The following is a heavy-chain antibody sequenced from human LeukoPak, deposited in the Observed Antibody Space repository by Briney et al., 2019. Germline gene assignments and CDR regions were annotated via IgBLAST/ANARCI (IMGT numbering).Heavy chain of an antibody. D-gene: IGHD4-17*01. CDR3: ASETAVTTDTSPWFDP. J-gene: IGHJ5*02. Sequence: SETLSLNCAVYGGSFSGYYWSWIRQPPGKGLEWIGEINHTGSTNYNPSLKSRVTISVDTSKNQFSLKLSSVTAADTAVYYCASETAVTTDTSPWFDPWGQGTLVTVSS. CDR1: GGSFSGYY. CDR2: INHTGST. V-gene: IGHV4-34*01.